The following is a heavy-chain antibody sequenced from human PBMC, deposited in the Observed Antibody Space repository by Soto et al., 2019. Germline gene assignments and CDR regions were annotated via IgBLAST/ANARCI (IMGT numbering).Heavy chain of an antibody. CDR3: AKVSRGIGVGPAALN. V-gene: IGHV3-23*01. Sequence: EVQLLESGGCLEQPGGSLRLSFVGSGHTFHNYAMTWVRQAPGKGLEWVSGISGSGGSTYYEASVRGRFTISRDDSKNTLYLKMTSRRAEDKDVYYCAKVSRGIGVGPAALNRGQRTLVNASS. D-gene: IGHD2-2*01. CDR2: ISGSGGST. CDR1: GHTFHNYA. J-gene: IGHJ4*02.